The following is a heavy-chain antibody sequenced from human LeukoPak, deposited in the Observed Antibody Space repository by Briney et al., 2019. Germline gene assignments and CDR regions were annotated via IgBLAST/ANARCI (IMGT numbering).Heavy chain of an antibody. CDR1: GGTFSSYT. D-gene: IGHD7-27*01. J-gene: IGHJ4*02. Sequence: SVMVSCKASGGTFSSYTISWVRQAPGQGLEWMGRIIPILGIANYAQKFQGRVTITADKSTSTAYMELSSLRSEDTAVYYCARGGQEANWGSTRYWGQGTLVTVSS. CDR2: IIPILGIA. V-gene: IGHV1-69*02. CDR3: ARGGQEANWGSTRY.